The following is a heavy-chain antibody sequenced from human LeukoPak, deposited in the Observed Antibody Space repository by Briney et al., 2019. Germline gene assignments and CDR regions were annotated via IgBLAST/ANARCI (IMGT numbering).Heavy chain of an antibody. V-gene: IGHV4-39*07. J-gene: IGHJ4*02. CDR2: IYYSGST. CDR3: ARGGGSYRSSFGY. Sequence: SETLSLTCTVSGGSISSSSYYWGWIRQPPGKGLEWIGSIYYSGSTYYNPSLKSRVTISVDTSKNQFSLKLSSVTAADTAVYYCARGGGSYRSSFGYWGQGTLVTVSS. D-gene: IGHD1-26*01. CDR1: GGSISSSSYY.